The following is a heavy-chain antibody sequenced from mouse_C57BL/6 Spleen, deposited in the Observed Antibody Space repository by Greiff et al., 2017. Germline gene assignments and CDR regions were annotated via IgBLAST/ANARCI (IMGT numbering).Heavy chain of an antibody. CDR2: IYPGVGDT. CDR3: ARSSYGSPYYFDY. Sequence: VKLQQSGPELVKPGASVKISCKASGYAFSSSWMNWVKQRPGKGLEWIGRIYPGVGDTNYNGKFKGKATLTADKSSSTAYMQLSSLTSEDSAVYFCARSSYGSPYYFDYWGQGTTLTVSS. V-gene: IGHV1-82*01. CDR1: GYAFSSSW. D-gene: IGHD1-1*01. J-gene: IGHJ2*01.